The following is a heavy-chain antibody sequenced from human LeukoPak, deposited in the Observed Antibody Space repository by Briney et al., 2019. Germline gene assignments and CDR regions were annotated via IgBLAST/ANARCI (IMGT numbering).Heavy chain of an antibody. CDR2: INPNSGGT. V-gene: IGHV1-2*02. D-gene: IGHD2-2*02. J-gene: IGHJ5*02. Sequence: EASAKVSCKASGYTFTGYYMHWVRQAPGQGLEWMGWINPNSGGTNYAQKFQGRVTMTRDTSISTAYMELSRLRSDDTAVYYCARVGLYCSSTSCYSPPNWFDPWGQGTLVTVSS. CDR3: ARVGLYCSSTSCYSPPNWFDP. CDR1: GYTFTGYY.